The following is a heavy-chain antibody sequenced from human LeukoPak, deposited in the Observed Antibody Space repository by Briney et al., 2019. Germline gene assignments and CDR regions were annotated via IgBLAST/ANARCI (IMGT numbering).Heavy chain of an antibody. J-gene: IGHJ4*02. Sequence: PSETLSLTCAVYGGSFSGYYWSWIRQPSGKGLEWIGEINHSGSTNYNPSLKSRVTISVDTSKNQFSLKLSSVTAADTAVYYCARYKDRLGYSSSWYYFDYWGQGTLVTVSS. CDR3: ARYKDRLGYSSSWYYFDY. D-gene: IGHD6-13*01. V-gene: IGHV4-34*01. CDR1: GGSFSGYY. CDR2: INHSGST.